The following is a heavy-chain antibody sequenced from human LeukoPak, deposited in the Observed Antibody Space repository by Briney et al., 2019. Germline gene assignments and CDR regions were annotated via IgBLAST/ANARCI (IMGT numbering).Heavy chain of an antibody. V-gene: IGHV4-59*01. Sequence: PSETLSLTCTVSGGSISSYYWSWIRQPPGKGLEWIGYIYYSGSTNYNPSLKSRVTISVDTSKNQFSLKLSSVTAADTAVYYCARDVARILDYWGQGTLVTVSS. CDR3: ARDVARILDY. D-gene: IGHD2-15*01. CDR1: GGSISSYY. J-gene: IGHJ4*02. CDR2: IYYSGST.